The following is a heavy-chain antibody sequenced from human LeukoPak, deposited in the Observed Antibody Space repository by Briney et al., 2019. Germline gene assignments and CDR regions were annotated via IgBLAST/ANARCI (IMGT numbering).Heavy chain of an antibody. D-gene: IGHD2-2*01. Sequence: SETLSLTCTVSGGSIGSGGYYWSWIRQHPGKGLEWIGYIYYTGSTYYNPSLKSRVTMSVDTSKNQFSLKLSSVTAADTAVYYCARRYCSSTSCYPLDCWGQGTLVTVSS. V-gene: IGHV4-31*03. CDR1: GGSIGSGGYY. CDR2: IYYTGST. CDR3: ARRYCSSTSCYPLDC. J-gene: IGHJ4*02.